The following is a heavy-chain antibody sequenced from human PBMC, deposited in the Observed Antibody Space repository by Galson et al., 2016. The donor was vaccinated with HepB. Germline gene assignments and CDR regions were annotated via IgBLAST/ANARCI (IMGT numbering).Heavy chain of an antibody. CDR3: VSEFHVGSYSSFDN. CDR1: GGSISNSDYY. V-gene: IGHV4-39*02. CDR2: IFYTGNT. J-gene: IGHJ4*02. D-gene: IGHD3-10*01. Sequence: SETLSLTCNVSGGSISNSDYYWGWIRQPPGKGLEWIGSIFYTGNTYKKPSLKSRVTIFVDTSKEQFSLRLTSVTAADTAVYYCVSEFHVGSYSSFDNWGQGTLVTVSS.